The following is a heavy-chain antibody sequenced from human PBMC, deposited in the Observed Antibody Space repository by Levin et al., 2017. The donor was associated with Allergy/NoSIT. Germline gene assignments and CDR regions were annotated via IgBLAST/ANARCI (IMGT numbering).Heavy chain of an antibody. CDR2: IKQDGTEK. CDR1: EVPFSNYW. Sequence: GESLKISCAASEVPFSNYWMNWVRQAPGKGLEWVANIKQDGTEKHYVDSVKGRFSISRDNAKNSLYLQMSSLRADDTAVYYCVREGSGWFFDYWGRGTLVTVSS. J-gene: IGHJ4*02. D-gene: IGHD6-19*01. V-gene: IGHV3-7*01. CDR3: VREGSGWFFDY.